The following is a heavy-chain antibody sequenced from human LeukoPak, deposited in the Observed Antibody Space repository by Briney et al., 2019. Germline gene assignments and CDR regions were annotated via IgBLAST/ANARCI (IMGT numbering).Heavy chain of an antibody. CDR1: GYTFTSYG. CDR2: ISAYNGNT. CDR3: ARLYYNILTGYYDPYFDY. V-gene: IGHV1-18*01. D-gene: IGHD3-9*01. Sequence: ASVKVSCKASGYTFTSYGISWVRQAPGQGLEWMGWISAYNGNTNYAQKLQGRVTMTTDTSTSTAYMELRSLRSDDTAVYYCARLYYNILTGYYDPYFDYWGQGTLVTVSS. J-gene: IGHJ4*02.